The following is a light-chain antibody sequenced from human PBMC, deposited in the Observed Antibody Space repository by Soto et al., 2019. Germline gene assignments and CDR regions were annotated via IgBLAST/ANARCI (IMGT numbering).Light chain of an antibody. J-gene: IGKJ4*01. CDR2: ETS. V-gene: IGKV1-9*01. CDR3: QHTRSYPST. Sequence: IQLTQSPSSLSASVGDRVTITCRASQGIDSYLAWYQQRPGKVPQLLIYETSILQRGVSSRFSGSGSGTDFPLTISRLQAEDFATYYCQHTRSYPSTFGGGTKVEIK. CDR1: QGIDSY.